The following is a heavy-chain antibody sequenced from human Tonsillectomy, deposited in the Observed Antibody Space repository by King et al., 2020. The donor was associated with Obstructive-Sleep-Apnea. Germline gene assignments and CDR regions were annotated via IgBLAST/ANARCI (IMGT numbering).Heavy chain of an antibody. CDR1: GFTFSTYG. V-gene: IGHV3-33*06. Sequence: VQLVESGGGVVQPGRSLRLSCAASGFTFSTYGMHWVRQPPGKGLEWLALIWNDGGKKNYLESVKGRFTISRDNSKKTLYLQMNSLRDEDTAVYYCAKDINSSGWYGMDVWGQGTTVTVSS. J-gene: IGHJ6*02. CDR2: IWNDGGKK. D-gene: IGHD6-19*01. CDR3: AKDINSSGWYGMDV.